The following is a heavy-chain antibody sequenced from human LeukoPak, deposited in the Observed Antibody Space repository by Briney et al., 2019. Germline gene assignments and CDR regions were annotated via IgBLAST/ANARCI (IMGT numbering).Heavy chain of an antibody. CDR3: AKDHGMSYDFWSGYYMGSSGFDY. CDR1: GFTFSSYA. CDR2: ISGSGGST. Sequence: LSGGSLRLSCAASGFTFSSYAMSWVRQAPGKGLEWVSAISGSGGSTYYADSVKGRFTISRDNSKNTLYLQMNSLRAEDTAVYYCAKDHGMSYDFWSGYYMGSSGFDYWGQGTLVTVSS. D-gene: IGHD3-3*01. J-gene: IGHJ4*02. V-gene: IGHV3-23*01.